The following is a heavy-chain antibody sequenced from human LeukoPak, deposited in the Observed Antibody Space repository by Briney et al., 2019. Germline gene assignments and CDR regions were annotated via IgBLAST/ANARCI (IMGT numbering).Heavy chain of an antibody. J-gene: IGHJ4*02. D-gene: IGHD2-15*01. CDR3: ARENSPYCSGGSCYFDY. V-gene: IGHV3-48*04. Sequence: GGSLRLSCAASGFTFSSYSMNWVRQAPGKGLEWVSYISSSSSTIYYADSVKGRFTISRDNAKNSLYLQMNSLRAEDTAVYYCARENSPYCSGGSCYFDYWGQGTLVTVSS. CDR1: GFTFSSYS. CDR2: ISSSSSTI.